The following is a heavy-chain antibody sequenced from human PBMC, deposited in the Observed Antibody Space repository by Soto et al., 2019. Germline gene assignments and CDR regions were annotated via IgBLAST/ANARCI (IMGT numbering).Heavy chain of an antibody. J-gene: IGHJ4*02. CDR2: VYHTEST. Sequence: QVQLQESGPGLVKPSETLSLTCTVSGGSVRSDNYYWNWIRQPPGKGMEWIGYVYHTESTNYNLSLKSRLTISVDTSRNQFSLQLSSVTAADTAVYFCARRKYFDSSGYPFDYWGQGGLVTVSS. D-gene: IGHD3-22*01. V-gene: IGHV4-61*01. CDR1: GGSVRSDNYY. CDR3: ARRKYFDSSGYPFDY.